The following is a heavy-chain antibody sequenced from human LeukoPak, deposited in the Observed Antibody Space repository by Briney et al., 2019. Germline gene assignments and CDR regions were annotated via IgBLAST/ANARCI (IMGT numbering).Heavy chain of an antibody. CDR3: AKLTDGSGLAYYFDY. Sequence: ASVKVSCKASGYTFTGYYMNWARQAPGQGLEWMGWINPNSGSTNYAQRFQGRVTMTRDTSISTAYMELSRLRSDDTAVYYCAKLTDGSGLAYYFDYWGQGTLVTVSS. V-gene: IGHV1-2*02. CDR2: INPNSGST. J-gene: IGHJ4*02. CDR1: GYTFTGYY. D-gene: IGHD3-10*01.